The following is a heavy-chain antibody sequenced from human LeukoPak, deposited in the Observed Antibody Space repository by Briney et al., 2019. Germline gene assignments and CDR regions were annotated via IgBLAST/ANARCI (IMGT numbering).Heavy chain of an antibody. Sequence: GGSLRLSCTTSGLTFASHGFHWLRQVVGKRLEWVAFVRNDGSDTYHANSVKGRFSISRDDSKNTLYLQMNSLRPEDTAIYYCARDRGKDYFDSWGQGTQVTVSS. CDR2: VRNDGSDT. J-gene: IGHJ4*02. V-gene: IGHV3-30*02. CDR1: GLTFASHG. D-gene: IGHD4-23*01. CDR3: ARDRGKDYFDS.